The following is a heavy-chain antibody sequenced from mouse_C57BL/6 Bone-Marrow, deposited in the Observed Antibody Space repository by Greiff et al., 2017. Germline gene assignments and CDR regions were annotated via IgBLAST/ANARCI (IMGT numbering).Heavy chain of an antibody. D-gene: IGHD2-13*01. J-gene: IGHJ2*01. V-gene: IGHV1-7*01. CDR3: ARRLLYFDY. Sequence: QVQLKESGAELAKPGASVKLSCKASGYTFTSYWMHWVKQRPGQGLEWIGYINPSSGYTKYNQKFKDKATLTVDTSSSTAYMQLSSLTSEDSAVYYCARRLLYFDYWGQGTTLTVSS. CDR2: INPSSGYT. CDR1: GYTFTSYW.